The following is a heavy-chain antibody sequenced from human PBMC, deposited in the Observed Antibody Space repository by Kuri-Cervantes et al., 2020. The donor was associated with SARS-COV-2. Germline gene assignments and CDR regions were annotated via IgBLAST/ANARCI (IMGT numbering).Heavy chain of an antibody. CDR2: INPDGGT. D-gene: IGHD5-18*01. J-gene: IGHJ4*02. CDR1: GYTFTDYY. V-gene: IGHV1-2*02. CDR3: ARNRRTGGYSFGFDL. Sequence: ASVKVSCKASGYTFTDYYVNWVRQAPGQGPEWMGWINPDGGTNSAQKFQGRVTMTRDTSTSTVHMELSRLRFDDTAVFYCARNRRTGGYSFGFDLWGQGTLVTVSS.